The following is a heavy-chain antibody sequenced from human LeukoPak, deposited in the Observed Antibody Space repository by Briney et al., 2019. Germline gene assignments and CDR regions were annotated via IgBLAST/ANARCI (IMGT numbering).Heavy chain of an antibody. CDR2: IYSGGST. D-gene: IGHD2-2*01. CDR1: SASISRGNYY. CDR3: GRGKYCGDTRCHGYYYMDV. V-gene: IGHV4-61*09. Sequence: SETLSLTCTVSSASISRGNYYWTWLRQPAGKGLEWIGHIYSGGSTNFHPSLKSRVTISVDTSKTQLFLKLTSVTAADTAVYDCGRGKYCGDTRCHGYYYMDVWGKGTTVTVSS. J-gene: IGHJ6*03.